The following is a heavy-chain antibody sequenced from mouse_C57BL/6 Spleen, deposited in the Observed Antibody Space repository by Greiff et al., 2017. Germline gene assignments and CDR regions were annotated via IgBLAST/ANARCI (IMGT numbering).Heavy chain of an antibody. CDR1: GYTFTGYW. CDR2: IYPSDGGT. D-gene: IGHD1-1*01. V-gene: IGHV1-61*01. CDR3: ATRHISTVLDY. Sequence: QVQLQQPGAELVKPGSSVKLSCKASGYTFTGYWMDWVKQRPGQGLEWIGNIYPSDGGTHYNQKFKDKATLTVDKSSTTAYMQLSSLLSKDSAVYYCATRHISTVLDYWGQGTTLTVSA. J-gene: IGHJ2*01.